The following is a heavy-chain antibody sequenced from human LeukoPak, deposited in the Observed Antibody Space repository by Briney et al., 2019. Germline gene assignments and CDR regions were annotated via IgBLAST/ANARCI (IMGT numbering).Heavy chain of an antibody. CDR3: ARAVGLTPPYMDV. CDR1: GGSISTSSYY. Sequence: PSETLSLTCTVSGGSISTSSYYWGWVRQPPGKGLEWIGNIFYSGSTYYSPSLKSRVTISLDTSRNQFSLKLNSVTAADTAVYYCARAVGLTPPYMDVWGKGTTVTISS. V-gene: IGHV4-39*07. CDR2: IFYSGST. J-gene: IGHJ6*03. D-gene: IGHD4-23*01.